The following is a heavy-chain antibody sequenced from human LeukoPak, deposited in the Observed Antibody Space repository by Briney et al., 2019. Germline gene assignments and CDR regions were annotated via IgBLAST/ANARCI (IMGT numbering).Heavy chain of an antibody. CDR1: GFTFSSNA. CDR3: ARESTYYYDGSGPYGMDV. D-gene: IGHD3-22*01. J-gene: IGHJ6*02. Sequence: GGSLRLSCAASGFTFSSNAMRWVRQAPGKGLEWVSGINYSGGGNTYYADSVKCRFTISRDNSKNTLHLQMNSLRAEDTAVDYCARESTYYYDGSGPYGMDVWGQGPRVTVSS. CDR2: INYSGGGNT. V-gene: IGHV3-23*01.